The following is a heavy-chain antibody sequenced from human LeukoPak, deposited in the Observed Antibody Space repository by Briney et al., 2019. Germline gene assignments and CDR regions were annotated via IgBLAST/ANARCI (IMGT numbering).Heavy chain of an antibody. CDR2: IGTAGEI. D-gene: IGHD5-12*01. Sequence: GGSLRLSCAASGFTFRSYDMHWVRQATGKGLEWVSGIGTAGEIYYPGSLMGRFTISRENAKNSLYLQMNSLKTEDTAVYYCTGHKVAKVRSPKKITPPFYYYYYYMDVWGKGTTVTVSS. V-gene: IGHV3-13*01. CDR1: GFTFRSYD. CDR3: TGHKVAKVRSPKKITPPFYYYYYYMDV. J-gene: IGHJ6*03.